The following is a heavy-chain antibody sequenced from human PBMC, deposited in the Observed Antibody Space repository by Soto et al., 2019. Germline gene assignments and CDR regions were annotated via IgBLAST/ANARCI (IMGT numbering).Heavy chain of an antibody. CDR3: ARAGGLGAVAVDY. Sequence: QLQLQESGSGLVKPSQTLSLTCAVSGGSISSGGYSWSWIRQPPGKGLEWIGYIYHSGSTYYHPSLKSRVTISVARSMNPVPLERSSVTAADTAVYYCARAGGLGAVAVDYWGQGTLVTVSS. J-gene: IGHJ4*02. V-gene: IGHV4-30-2*01. D-gene: IGHD6-19*01. CDR1: GGSISSGGYS. CDR2: IYHSGST.